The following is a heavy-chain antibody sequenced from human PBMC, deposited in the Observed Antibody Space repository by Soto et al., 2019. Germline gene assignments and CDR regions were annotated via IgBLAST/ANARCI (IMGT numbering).Heavy chain of an antibody. Sequence: SETLSLTCGFSGGSLSGAIYSWNWIRQPPGKGLEWTCYILPSGTTYYNPSLKTRVTISIDASKKQFSPSLRSLTAAATDVYYCARSREFDYWSQGTQVTVST. CDR1: GGSLSGAIYS. CDR2: ILPSGTT. CDR3: ARSREFDY. V-gene: IGHV4-30-2*01. J-gene: IGHJ4*02.